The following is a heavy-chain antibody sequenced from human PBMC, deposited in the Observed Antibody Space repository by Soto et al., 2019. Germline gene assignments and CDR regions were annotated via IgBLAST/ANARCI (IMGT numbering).Heavy chain of an antibody. Sequence: LSLTCAVYGGSFSGYYWSWIRQPPGKGLEWIGEINHSGSTNYNPSLKSRVTISVDTSKNQFSLKLSSVTAADTAVYYCARRYPPYSSSWYGANGGWFDPWGQGTLVTVSS. V-gene: IGHV4-34*01. CDR2: INHSGST. CDR3: ARRYPPYSSSWYGANGGWFDP. D-gene: IGHD6-13*01. J-gene: IGHJ5*02. CDR1: GGSFSGYY.